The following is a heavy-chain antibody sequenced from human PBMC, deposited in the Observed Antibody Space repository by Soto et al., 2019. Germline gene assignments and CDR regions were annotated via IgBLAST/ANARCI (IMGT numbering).Heavy chain of an antibody. Sequence: SGPTLVNPTQTLTLTCTFSGFSLSSNGVGVGWIRQPPGKALERLALIYWDDDKRYSPSLSNRLTITKDTSENQVVLTMTNMDPVDTATYFCVHRAGLQGNWNGGYFDYWGQGALVTVSS. V-gene: IGHV2-5*02. J-gene: IGHJ4*02. D-gene: IGHD1-1*01. CDR1: GFSLSSNGVG. CDR2: IYWDDDK. CDR3: VHRAGLQGNWNGGYFDY.